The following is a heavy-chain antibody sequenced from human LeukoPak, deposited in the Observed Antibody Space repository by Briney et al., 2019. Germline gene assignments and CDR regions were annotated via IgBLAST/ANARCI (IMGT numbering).Heavy chain of an antibody. CDR2: IWYGESNK. CDR3: AKGPELLPDY. Sequence: PGGSLRLSCVASGFTFSSYGMHWVRQAPGKGLEWVAVIWYGESNKYYADSVKGRFTISRDNSKNTLYLQMNSLRAEDTAVYYCAKGPELLPDYWGQGTLVTVSS. V-gene: IGHV3-30*02. J-gene: IGHJ4*02. CDR1: GFTFSSYG. D-gene: IGHD1-26*01.